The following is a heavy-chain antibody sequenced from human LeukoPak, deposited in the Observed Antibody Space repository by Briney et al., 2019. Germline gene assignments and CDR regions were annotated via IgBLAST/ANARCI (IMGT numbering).Heavy chain of an antibody. V-gene: IGHV3-15*01. CDR3: TVIIGWGSGTYYLDY. CDR2: IKSKSAGGAI. D-gene: IGHD3-10*01. CDR1: GFNFSNDW. J-gene: IGHJ4*02. Sequence: PGGSLRLSCAVSGFNFSNDWMSWVRQAPGKGLEWVGRIKSKSAGGAIDYAAPVEGRFIISRDDSRNTLYLQMNSLKSEDTAVYYCTVIIGWGSGTYYLDYWGRGTLVTVSS.